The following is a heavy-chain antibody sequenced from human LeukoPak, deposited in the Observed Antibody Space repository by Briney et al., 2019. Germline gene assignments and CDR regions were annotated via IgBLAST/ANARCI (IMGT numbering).Heavy chain of an antibody. J-gene: IGHJ4*02. Sequence: GGSMRLACVASAFTFSSHGVHWDRQAEGKGLEWVAAIWYDGSNKDYADSVKGRFTISRDNSKNTLYLQMNSLRAEDTAVYYCARDRGYSGYATIDYWNQGSLVTVSS. CDR3: ARDRGYSGYATIDY. V-gene: IGHV3-33*01. CDR2: IWYDGSNK. D-gene: IGHD5-12*01. CDR1: AFTFSSHG.